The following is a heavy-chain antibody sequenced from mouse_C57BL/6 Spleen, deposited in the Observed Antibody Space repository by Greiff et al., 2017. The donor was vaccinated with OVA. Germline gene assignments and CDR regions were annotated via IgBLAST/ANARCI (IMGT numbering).Heavy chain of an antibody. CDR3: ARGRGFDY. CDR2: ISDGGSYT. V-gene: IGHV5-4*01. J-gene: IGHJ2*01. CDR1: GFTFSSYA. Sequence: VQLKESGGGLVKPGGSLKLSCAASGFTFSSYAMSWVRQTPEKRLEWVATISDGGSYTYYPDNVKGRFTISRDNAKNNLYLQMSHLKSEDTAMYYCARGRGFDYWGQGTTLTVSS.